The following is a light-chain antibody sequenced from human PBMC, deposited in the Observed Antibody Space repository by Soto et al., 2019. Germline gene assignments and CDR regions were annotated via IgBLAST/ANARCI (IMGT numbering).Light chain of an antibody. CDR1: QGISSY. Sequence: IRLAQSPSSLSASVGDRVTITCRASQGISSYLAWYQQKPGKAPKLLIYAASTLQSGVPSRFSGSGSGTDFTLTISSLQPEDFATYYCQQLYSYPPTFGGGTKVEIK. V-gene: IGKV1-9*01. J-gene: IGKJ4*01. CDR2: AAS. CDR3: QQLYSYPPT.